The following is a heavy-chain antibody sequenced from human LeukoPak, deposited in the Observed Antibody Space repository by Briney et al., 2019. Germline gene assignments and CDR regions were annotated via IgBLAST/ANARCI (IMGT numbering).Heavy chain of an antibody. CDR1: GYTFTSYG. V-gene: IGHV1-2*02. D-gene: IGHD3-3*01. CDR3: ARVYSGLRFLEWFFDY. Sequence: ASVKVSCKASGYTFTSYGISWVRQAPGQGLEWMGWINPNSGGTNYAQKFQGRVTMTRDTSISTAYMELSRLRSDDTAVYYCARVYSGLRFLEWFFDYWGQGTLVTVSS. CDR2: INPNSGGT. J-gene: IGHJ4*02.